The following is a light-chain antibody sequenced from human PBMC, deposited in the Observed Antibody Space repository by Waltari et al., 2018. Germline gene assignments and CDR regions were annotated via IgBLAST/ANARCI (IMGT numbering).Light chain of an antibody. CDR1: QANRND. V-gene: IGKV1-6*01. CDR2: AAS. CDR3: LQDYNYPLT. Sequence: AIEMTQSPSSLSASLGDRFTITCRATQANRNDLGWYHQKPGKTPKLLIYAASTLLNGVPSRFSGSGSGTNFTLTITSLQPGDFATYYCLQDYNYPLTFGQGTRLE. J-gene: IGKJ5*01.